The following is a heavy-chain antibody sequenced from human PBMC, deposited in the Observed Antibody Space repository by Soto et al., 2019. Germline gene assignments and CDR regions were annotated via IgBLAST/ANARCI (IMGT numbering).Heavy chain of an antibody. D-gene: IGHD2-2*01. Sequence: GGSLRLSCAVSGFYFNNYGINWVRQPPGKGLEWVSSVSKSDYTYYSDSVRGRFTISRDNAKNSVSLQMNSLRAEDTAVYYCAREDSIIIPAVSDFWGQGTMVTVSS. J-gene: IGHJ4*02. CDR1: GFYFNNYG. CDR2: VSKSDYT. V-gene: IGHV3-21*01. CDR3: AREDSIIIPAVSDF.